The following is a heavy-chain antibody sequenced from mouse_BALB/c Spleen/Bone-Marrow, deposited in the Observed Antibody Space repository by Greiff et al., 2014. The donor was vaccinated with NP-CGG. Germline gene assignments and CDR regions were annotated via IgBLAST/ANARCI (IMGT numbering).Heavy chain of an antibody. V-gene: IGHV14-3*02. CDR3: ARSYGSSPFDY. Sequence: EVQLQQSGAELMKPGASVKLSCTASGFNIKDTYMHWVKQRPEQGLEWIGRIDPANGNTKYDPKFQGKATITADTSSNTAYLQLSSLTSEDTAVYYCARSYGSSPFDYWGQGATLTVSS. D-gene: IGHD1-1*01. CDR1: GFNIKDTY. CDR2: IDPANGNT. J-gene: IGHJ2*01.